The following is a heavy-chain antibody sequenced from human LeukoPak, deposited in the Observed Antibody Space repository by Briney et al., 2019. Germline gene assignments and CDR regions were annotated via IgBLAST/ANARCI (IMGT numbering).Heavy chain of an antibody. J-gene: IGHJ6*02. CDR1: GYTFTGYY. CDR2: INPNSGGT. Sequence: ASVKVSCKASGYTFTGYYMHWVRQAPGQGLEWMGWINPNSGGTNYAQKFQGRVTMTRDTSISTAYVELSRLRSDDTAVYYCARAMTTDGTYYYYYYGMDVWGQGTTVTVSS. D-gene: IGHD4-4*01. CDR3: ARAMTTDGTYYYYYYGMDV. V-gene: IGHV1-2*02.